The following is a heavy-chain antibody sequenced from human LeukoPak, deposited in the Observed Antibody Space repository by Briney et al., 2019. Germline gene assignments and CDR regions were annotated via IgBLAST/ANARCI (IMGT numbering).Heavy chain of an antibody. D-gene: IGHD3-10*01. CDR1: GFTFSDYY. J-gene: IGHJ5*02. Sequence: GGSLRLSCAASGFTFSDYYMGWIRQAPGGGLGWVSYISSSGSTIYYADSVKRRFTTSRDNAKNSLYLQMNSLRAEDTAVYYCARDTRGSFDPWGQGTLVTVSS. V-gene: IGHV3-11*04. CDR2: ISSSGSTI. CDR3: ARDTRGSFDP.